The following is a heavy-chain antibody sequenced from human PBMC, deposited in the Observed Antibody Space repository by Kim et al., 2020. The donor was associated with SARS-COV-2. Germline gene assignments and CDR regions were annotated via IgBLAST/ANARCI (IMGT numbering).Heavy chain of an antibody. D-gene: IGHD3-10*01. J-gene: IGHJ6*02. V-gene: IGHV1-69*13. Sequence: SVKVSCKTPGGTFSKYGISWVRLAPGQGLEWIGRIYPLFGTSKCAQKFQGRVTITADESTSTAYMELNSLRSEDAAVYYCARQIVSANTVPPYYYALDVWGQGTTVIVSS. CDR1: GGTFSKYG. CDR3: ARQIVSANTVPPYYYALDV. CDR2: IYPLFGTS.